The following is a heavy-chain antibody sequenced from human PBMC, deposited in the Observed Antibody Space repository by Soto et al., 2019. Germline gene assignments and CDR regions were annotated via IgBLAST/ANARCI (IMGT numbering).Heavy chain of an antibody. J-gene: IGHJ3*02. CDR3: ATYYFGSGSYYRFDN. V-gene: IGHV1-18*01. D-gene: IGHD3-10*01. Sequence: ASVKVSCKASGYAFSFGFSWVRQAPGQGLEWMGWISASDGSTNSAQKFRGRISLTTDTSTNTAYMDLLSLTSDDTAVYFCATYYFGSGSYYRFDNWGQGTMVTVSS. CDR1: GYAFSFG. CDR2: ISASDGST.